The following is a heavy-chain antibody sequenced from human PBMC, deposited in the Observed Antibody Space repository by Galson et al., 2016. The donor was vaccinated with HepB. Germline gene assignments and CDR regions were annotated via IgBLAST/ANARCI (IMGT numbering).Heavy chain of an antibody. V-gene: IGHV3-7*01. Sequence: SLRLSCAASGFTFSSYWMSWVRQAPGKGLEWVAHIKKDGSETYYVDSVKGRFTISRDNAKNTLYLQINSLRAEDTAVYYCARVTQTVYYSFGIDVWGQGTTVTVSS. J-gene: IGHJ6*02. CDR2: IKKDGSET. CDR3: ARVTQTVYYSFGIDV. CDR1: GFTFSSYW.